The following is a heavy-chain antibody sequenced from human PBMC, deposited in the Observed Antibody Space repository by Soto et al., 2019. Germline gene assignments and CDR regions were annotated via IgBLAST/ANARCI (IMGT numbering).Heavy chain of an antibody. CDR1: GFNFDKYA. CDR3: AKVVSIFYDAFDM. CDR2: ISWNSGEI. V-gene: IGHV3-9*01. Sequence: GGSLRLSCAVSGFNFDKYAIHWVWQAPGKGLEWVSGISWNSGEIAYSDSVKGRFTISRDNAKNSVYLEMNSLRREDTALYYCAKVVSIFYDAFDMWGQGTMVTVSS. J-gene: IGHJ3*02.